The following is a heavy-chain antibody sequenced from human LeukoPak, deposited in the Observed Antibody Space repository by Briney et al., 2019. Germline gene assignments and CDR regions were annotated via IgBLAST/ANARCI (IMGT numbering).Heavy chain of an antibody. J-gene: IGHJ3*02. D-gene: IGHD3-22*01. CDR1: GFSLSGGYY. Sequence: SETLSLTCSVSGFSLSGGYYWGWLRQPPGKGLEWLGSIYHSGKTDYNPSLKSRVTISVDTAKNKFFLRLGSVTAADTAVYYCAKSNGYGLIDIWGQGTMVTVSS. V-gene: IGHV4-38-2*02. CDR2: IYHSGKT. CDR3: AKSNGYGLIDI.